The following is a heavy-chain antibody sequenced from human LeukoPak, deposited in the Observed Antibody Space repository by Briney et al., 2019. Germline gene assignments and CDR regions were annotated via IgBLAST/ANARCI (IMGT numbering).Heavy chain of an antibody. CDR1: GGTFSSYA. CDR3: ARERSDYYGSGSYYNVGAY. D-gene: IGHD3-10*01. CDR2: IIPILGMA. V-gene: IGHV1-69*04. J-gene: IGHJ4*02. Sequence: GASVKVSCKASGGTFSSYAISWVRQAPGQGLEWMGRIIPILGMANYAQKFQGRVTITADKSTSTAYMELSSLRSEDTAVYYCARERSDYYGSGSYYNVGAYWDQGTLVTVSS.